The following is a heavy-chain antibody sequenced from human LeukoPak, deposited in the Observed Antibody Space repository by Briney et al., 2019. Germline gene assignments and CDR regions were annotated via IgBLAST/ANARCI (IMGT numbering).Heavy chain of an antibody. J-gene: IGHJ4*02. D-gene: IGHD2-15*01. CDR3: ARAPGYCSGGSCYTAPYYFDY. V-gene: IGHV4-59*01. Sequence: RPSETLSLTCTVSGGSISSYYWSWIRQPPGKGLEWIGYIYCSGSTNYNPSLKSRVTISVDTSKNQFSLKLSSVTAADTAVYYCARAPGYCSGGSCYTAPYYFDYWGQGTLVTVSS. CDR1: GGSISSYY. CDR2: IYCSGST.